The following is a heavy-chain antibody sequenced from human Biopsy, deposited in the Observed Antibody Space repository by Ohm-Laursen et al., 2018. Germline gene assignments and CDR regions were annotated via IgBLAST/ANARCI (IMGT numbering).Heavy chain of an antibody. D-gene: IGHD3-10*01. J-gene: IGHJ3*02. CDR3: ARDRMVTIITLVRADTFDI. Sequence: SVTLSCKAPGGTFSNYGVNWVRQAPGQGLEWMGWVNPNSGATNYAQKFQGRVTMTSDTSISTVSIELRRLISDDTAVYFCARDRMVTIITLVRADTFDIWGQGTLVSVSS. CDR2: VNPNSGAT. V-gene: IGHV1-2*02. CDR1: GGTFSNYG.